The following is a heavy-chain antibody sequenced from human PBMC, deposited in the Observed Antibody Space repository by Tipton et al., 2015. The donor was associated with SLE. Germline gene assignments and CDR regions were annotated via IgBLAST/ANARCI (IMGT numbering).Heavy chain of an antibody. J-gene: IGHJ4*02. CDR3: ATLSAGQSTTGH. D-gene: IGHD4-17*01. CDR2: IYTSGST. CDR1: GGSISSYY. Sequence: TLSLTCTVSGGSISSYYWSWIRQPPGKGLEWIGYIYTSGSTNYNPSLKSRVTISVDTSKNQFSLKLSSATAADTAVYYCATLSAGQSTTGHWGQGTLVTVSS. V-gene: IGHV4-4*08.